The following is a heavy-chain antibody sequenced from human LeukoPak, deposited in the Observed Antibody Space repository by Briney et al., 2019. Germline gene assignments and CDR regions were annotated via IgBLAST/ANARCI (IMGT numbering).Heavy chain of an antibody. V-gene: IGHV3-13*01. Sequence: GGSLRLSCAASGFTFSDYDMHWVRQATGKGLEWVSAIGTAGDTYYTGSVKGRFTISRENAKNSLYLQMNSLRAGDTAVYYCARGRRYDYVWGSYRYLALGEYVYWGQGTLVTVSS. CDR2: IGTAGDT. CDR3: ARGRRYDYVWGSYRYLALGEYVY. CDR1: GFTFSDYD. D-gene: IGHD3-16*02. J-gene: IGHJ4*02.